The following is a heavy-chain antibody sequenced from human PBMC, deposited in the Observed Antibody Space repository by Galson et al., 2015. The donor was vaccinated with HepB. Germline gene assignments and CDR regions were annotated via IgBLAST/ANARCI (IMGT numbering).Heavy chain of an antibody. Sequence: SVKVSCKASGYTFTSYYMHWVRQAPGQGLEWMGGIIPILGIANYAQKFQGRVTITADKSTSTAYMELSSLRSEDTAVYYCARGAKGYCTGGVCYTADNPYFDLWGRGTLVTVSS. V-gene: IGHV1-69*10. CDR3: ARGAKGYCTGGVCYTADNPYFDL. D-gene: IGHD2-8*02. J-gene: IGHJ2*01. CDR1: GYTFTSYY. CDR2: IIPILGIA.